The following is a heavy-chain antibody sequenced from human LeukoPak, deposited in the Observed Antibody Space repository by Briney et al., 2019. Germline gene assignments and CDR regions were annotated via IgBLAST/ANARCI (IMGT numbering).Heavy chain of an antibody. CDR3: ARAESGGYPDY. Sequence: GGSLRLSCAASGFTFSGYAMQWVRQAPGKGLEWVAVISYDGTSKHYADSVKGRLTISRDNSNNMLFLQMNSLSAGDTAVYYCARAESGGYPDYWGQGTLATVSS. D-gene: IGHD3-22*01. V-gene: IGHV3-30*04. CDR1: GFTFSGYA. J-gene: IGHJ4*02. CDR2: ISYDGTSK.